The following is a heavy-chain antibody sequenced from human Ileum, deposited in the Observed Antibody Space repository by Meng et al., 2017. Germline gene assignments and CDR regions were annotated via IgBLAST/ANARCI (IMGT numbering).Heavy chain of an antibody. J-gene: IGHJ1*01. CDR3: ARGGSLGGHFQY. Sequence: SETLSPTCTVSGGSTSSYYWSWIRQPPGKGLEWIGYIDYTGSANYNPSLKSRVTISVDTSKNKFSLEMSSVTAPVTALYNCARGGSLGGHFQYWGQGTLVTVSS. V-gene: IGHV4-59*13. CDR1: GGSTSSYY. D-gene: IGHD1-26*01. CDR2: IDYTGSA.